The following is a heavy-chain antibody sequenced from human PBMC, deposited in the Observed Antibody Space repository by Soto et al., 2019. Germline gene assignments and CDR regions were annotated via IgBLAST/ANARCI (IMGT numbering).Heavy chain of an antibody. V-gene: IGHV1-18*01. CDR2: ISAYNGNT. CDR3: ARVVGDYYDSSGYVDY. Sequence: ASVKVSCKASGYTFTSYGISCVRQAPGQGLEWMGWISAYNGNTNYAQKLQGRVTMTTDTSTSTAYMELRSLRSDDTAVYYCARVVGDYYDSSGYVDYWGQGTLVTVSS. CDR1: GYTFTSYG. D-gene: IGHD3-22*01. J-gene: IGHJ4*02.